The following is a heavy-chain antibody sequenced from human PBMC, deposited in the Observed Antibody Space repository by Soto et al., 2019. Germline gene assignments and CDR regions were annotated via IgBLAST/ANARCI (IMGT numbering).Heavy chain of an antibody. CDR3: AKRKDKGDGAFDI. CDR2: ISGSGGST. J-gene: IGHJ3*02. D-gene: IGHD2-15*01. Sequence: GGSLRLSCTASGFTFSTYWMHWVRQAPGKGLEWVSAISGSGGSTYYADSVKGRFTISRDNSKNTLYLQMNSLRAEDTAVYYCAKRKDKGDGAFDIWGQGTMVTVSS. CDR1: GFTFSTYW. V-gene: IGHV3-23*01.